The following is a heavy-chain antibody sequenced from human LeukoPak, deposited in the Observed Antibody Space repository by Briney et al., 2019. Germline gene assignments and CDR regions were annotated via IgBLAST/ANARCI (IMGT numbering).Heavy chain of an antibody. Sequence: GESLKISCKGSGYSFPTYWIAWVRQMPGKGLELMGIIYPDESNIRYSPSFQGQVTISADKSISTAYLQWSSLRASDTAMYYCASLGHYGSGVHYWGQGTLVTVSS. J-gene: IGHJ4*02. CDR3: ASLGHYGSGVHY. V-gene: IGHV5-51*01. D-gene: IGHD3-10*01. CDR2: IYPDESNI. CDR1: GYSFPTYW.